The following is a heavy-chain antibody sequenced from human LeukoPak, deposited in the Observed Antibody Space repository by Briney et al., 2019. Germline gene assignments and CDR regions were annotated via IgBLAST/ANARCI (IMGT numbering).Heavy chain of an antibody. V-gene: IGHV3-7*01. J-gene: IGHJ3*02. CDR1: GFTFSSYW. Sequence: GGSLRLSCAASGFTFSSYWMSWVRQAPGKGLEWVANIKQDGSEKYYVDSVKGRFTISRDNAKNSLYLQMNSLRAEDTAVFYCARDRGTYYYDTSSHYDAFDIWGQGTMVTVSS. D-gene: IGHD3-22*01. CDR3: ARDRGTYYYDTSSHYDAFDI. CDR2: IKQDGSEK.